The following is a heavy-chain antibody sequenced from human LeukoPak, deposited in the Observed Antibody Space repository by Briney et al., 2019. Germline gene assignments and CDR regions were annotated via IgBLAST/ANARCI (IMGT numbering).Heavy chain of an antibody. Sequence: GGSLRLSCAASGLTFSSYAMSWVRQAPGKGLEWVSAISGSGGSTYYADSVKGRFTISRDNSKNTLYLQMNSLRAEDTAVYYCAAGGSGYDFFYYYYGMDVWGQGTTVTVSS. CDR2: ISGSGGST. J-gene: IGHJ6*02. CDR3: AAGGSGYDFFYYYYGMDV. V-gene: IGHV3-23*01. D-gene: IGHD5-12*01. CDR1: GLTFSSYA.